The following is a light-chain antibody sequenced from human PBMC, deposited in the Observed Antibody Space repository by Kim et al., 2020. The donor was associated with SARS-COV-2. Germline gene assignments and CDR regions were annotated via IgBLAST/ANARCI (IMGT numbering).Light chain of an antibody. CDR2: GAS. CDR1: QSVNGN. Sequence: VAPGERAALACRASQSVNGNLAWYQQKPGQAPRLLIYGASTRATGIPARFSGSGSGTEFTLTISSLQSEDFAVYYCQQYNNWPLTFGGGTKVDIK. CDR3: QQYNNWPLT. V-gene: IGKV3-15*01. J-gene: IGKJ4*01.